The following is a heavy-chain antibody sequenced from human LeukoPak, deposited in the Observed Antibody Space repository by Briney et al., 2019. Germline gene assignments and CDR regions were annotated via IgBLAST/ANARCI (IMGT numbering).Heavy chain of an antibody. Sequence: SVKVSCKASGGTFSSYAISWVRQAPGQGLEWMGGIITIFGTANYAQKFQGRVTITADESTSTAYMELSSLRSEDTAVYYCARGSRNILLWFGELFDPYFDYWGQGTLVTVSS. D-gene: IGHD3-10*01. V-gene: IGHV1-69*13. CDR1: GGTFSSYA. CDR2: IITIFGTA. CDR3: ARGSRNILLWFGELFDPYFDY. J-gene: IGHJ4*02.